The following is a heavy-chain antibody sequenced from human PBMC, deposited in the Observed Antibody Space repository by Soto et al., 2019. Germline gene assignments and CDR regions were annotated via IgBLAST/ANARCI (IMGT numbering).Heavy chain of an antibody. CDR1: GGSISSYY. V-gene: IGHV4-59*01. CDR3: ARERARYFDWSNDAFDI. CDR2: IYYSGST. D-gene: IGHD3-9*01. Sequence: SETLSLTCTVSGGSISSYYWSWIRQPPGKGLEWIGYIYYSGSTNYNPSLKSRVTISVDTSKNQFSLKLSSVTAADTAVYYCARERARYFDWSNDAFDIWGQGTMVTVSS. J-gene: IGHJ3*02.